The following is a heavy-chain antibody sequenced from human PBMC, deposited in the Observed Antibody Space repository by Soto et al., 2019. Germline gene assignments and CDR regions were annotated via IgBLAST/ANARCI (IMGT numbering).Heavy chain of an antibody. Sequence: QVQLQESGPGLVKPSQTLSLTCTVSGGSISSGGYYWSWIRQHPGKGLEWIGYIYYSGSTYYNPSLQSRLTLSVDPSKNQFSRKLSSVTAADTAVYYCARSGYSYGPNPLLYWGQGTLVTVSS. J-gene: IGHJ4*02. CDR1: GGSISSGGYY. D-gene: IGHD5-18*01. V-gene: IGHV4-31*03. CDR3: ARSGYSYGPNPLLY. CDR2: IYYSGST.